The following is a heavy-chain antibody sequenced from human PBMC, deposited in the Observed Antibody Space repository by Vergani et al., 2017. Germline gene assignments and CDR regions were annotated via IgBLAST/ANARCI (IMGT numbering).Heavy chain of an antibody. Sequence: EVQVVESGGGLVQPGGSLTLSCVASGFTFSSYAINWVRQAPGKGLKWVSAITGSGGNTYYADSVKGRFTISRDNSRNTVFLQMSSLRADDTAVYYCARVPSGTTKELDYWGQGTLVTVSS. D-gene: IGHD1-1*01. J-gene: IGHJ4*02. CDR1: GFTFSSYA. CDR2: ITGSGGNT. CDR3: ARVPSGTTKELDY. V-gene: IGHV3-23*04.